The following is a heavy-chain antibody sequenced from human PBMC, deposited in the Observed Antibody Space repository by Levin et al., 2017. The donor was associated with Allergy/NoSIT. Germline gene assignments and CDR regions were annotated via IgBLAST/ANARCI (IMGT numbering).Heavy chain of an antibody. D-gene: IGHD3-22*01. CDR1: GYTFTSYY. CDR3: AREEIRDYDSSGCDY. J-gene: IGHJ4*02. Sequence: GASVKVSCKASGYTFTSYYMHWVRQAPGQGLEWMGIINPSGGSTSYAQKFQGRVTMTRDTSTSTVYMELSSLRSEDTAVYYCAREEIRDYDSSGCDYWGQGTLVTVSS. V-gene: IGHV1-46*01. CDR2: INPSGGST.